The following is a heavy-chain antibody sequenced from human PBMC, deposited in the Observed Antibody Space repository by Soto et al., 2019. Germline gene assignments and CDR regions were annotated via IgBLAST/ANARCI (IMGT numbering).Heavy chain of an antibody. Sequence: SVKVSCKASGGTFSSYAISWVRQAPGQGLEWMGGIIPIFGTANYAQKFQGRVTITADESTSTAYMELSSLRSEDTAVYYCARVGSSSFSAADNSYYLDYWGQGTLVTVSS. V-gene: IGHV1-69*13. J-gene: IGHJ4*02. D-gene: IGHD6-6*01. CDR1: GGTFSSYA. CDR2: IIPIFGTA. CDR3: ARVGSSSFSAADNSYYLDY.